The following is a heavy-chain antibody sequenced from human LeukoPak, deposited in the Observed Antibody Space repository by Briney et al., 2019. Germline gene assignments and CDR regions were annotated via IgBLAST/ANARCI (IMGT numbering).Heavy chain of an antibody. D-gene: IGHD6-19*01. CDR3: AQSIAVAGPADY. CDR2: IIPILGIA. CDR1: GYTFTSYG. Sequence: GASVKVSCKASGYTFTSYGISWVRQAPGQGLEWMGRIIPILGIANYAQKFQGRVTITADKSTSTAYMELSSLRSEDTAVYYCAQSIAVAGPADYWGQGTLVTVSS. J-gene: IGHJ4*02. V-gene: IGHV1-69*04.